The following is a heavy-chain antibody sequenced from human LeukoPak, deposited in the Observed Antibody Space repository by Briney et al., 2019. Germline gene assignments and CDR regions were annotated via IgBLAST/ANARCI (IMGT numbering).Heavy chain of an antibody. D-gene: IGHD2-2*01. CDR3: ARGGLSSTRKTSFDY. J-gene: IGHJ4*02. CDR1: GYSFTSYG. V-gene: IGHV1-18*01. Sequence: GASVKVSCKASGYSFTSYGITWVRQATGQGLEWMGWISGYSGNTNYAQKLQGRVTMTTDTSTSTAYMELRSLRSDDTAVYYCARGGLSSTRKTSFDYWGQGTLVTVSS. CDR2: ISGYSGNT.